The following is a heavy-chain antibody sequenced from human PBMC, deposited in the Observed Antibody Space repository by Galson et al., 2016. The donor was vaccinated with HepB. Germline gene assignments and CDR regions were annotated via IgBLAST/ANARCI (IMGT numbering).Heavy chain of an antibody. CDR3: AKGDDFWSGYYGGL. Sequence: SLRLSCAASGFTVSSNYMTWVRQAPGKGLEYVSVIYSGGTTYYADSVKGRFTISRDNSKNTLFLQMNTLRAEDTAVYYCAKGDDFWSGYYGGLWGQGTLVTVSS. CDR2: IYSGGTT. J-gene: IGHJ4*02. V-gene: IGHV3-53*05. D-gene: IGHD3-3*01. CDR1: GFTVSSNY.